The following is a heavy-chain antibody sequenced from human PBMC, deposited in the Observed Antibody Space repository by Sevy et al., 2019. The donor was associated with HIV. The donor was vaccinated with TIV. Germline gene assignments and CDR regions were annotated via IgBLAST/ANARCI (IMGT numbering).Heavy chain of an antibody. CDR1: GVSISSDY. Sequence: SENLSLTCRVSGVSISSDYWSWIRQPPGKEPEWIGYIHHSGNSNYNTSLKSRVTMSVDTSKNQFSLNLRSVSAADTAVYYCAGWVAGNYMDVWGKGTTVTVSS. V-gene: IGHV4-59*01. CDR3: AGWVAGNYMDV. CDR2: IHHSGNS. J-gene: IGHJ6*03. D-gene: IGHD6-19*01.